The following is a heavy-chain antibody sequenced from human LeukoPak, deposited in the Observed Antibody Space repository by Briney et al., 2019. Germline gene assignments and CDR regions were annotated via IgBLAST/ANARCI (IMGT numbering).Heavy chain of an antibody. Sequence: PPGGSLRLSCAASGFTVSSNYMSWVRQAPGKGLEWVSVIYSGGSTYYADSVKGRFTISRDNSKNTLYLQMNSLRAEDTAVYYCAGHLIVGATEGAFDIWGQGTMVTVSS. J-gene: IGHJ3*02. CDR1: GFTVSSNY. CDR3: AGHLIVGATEGAFDI. CDR2: IYSGGST. D-gene: IGHD1-26*01. V-gene: IGHV3-66*02.